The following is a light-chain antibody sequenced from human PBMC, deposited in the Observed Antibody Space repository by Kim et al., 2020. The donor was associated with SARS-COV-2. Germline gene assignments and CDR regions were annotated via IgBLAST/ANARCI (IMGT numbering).Light chain of an antibody. CDR3: QQYDSHPYI. V-gene: IGKV1-5*03. CDR1: QSISSW. Sequence: DIQMTQSPSTLSASVGDRVIITWRASQSISSWLAWYQQKPGKAPKLLISKASDLECGVPSRFSGSGSGTEFTLTINTLQSDDFATYPYQQYDSHPYIFGQGPKLQL. J-gene: IGKJ2*01. CDR2: KAS.